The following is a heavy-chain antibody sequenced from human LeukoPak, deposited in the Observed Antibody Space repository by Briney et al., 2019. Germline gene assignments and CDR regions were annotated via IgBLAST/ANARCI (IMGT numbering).Heavy chain of an antibody. J-gene: IGHJ5*02. Sequence: PSETLSLTCTVSGGSISSYYWSWIRQPAGKGLEWIGPIYTSGSTNYNPSLKSRVTMSVDTSKNQFSLKLSSVTAADTAVYYCARGPPYYDFWSGNNWFDPWGQGTLVTVSS. CDR1: GGSISSYY. D-gene: IGHD3-3*01. CDR2: IYTSGST. CDR3: ARGPPYYDFWSGNNWFDP. V-gene: IGHV4-4*07.